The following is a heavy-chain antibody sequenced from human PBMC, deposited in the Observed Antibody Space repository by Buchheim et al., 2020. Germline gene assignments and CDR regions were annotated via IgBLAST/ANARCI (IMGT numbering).Heavy chain of an antibody. CDR1: SGSISGGFYY. Sequence: QVQLQESGPGLVKPSQTLSLTCTVSSGSISGGFYYWSWIRQHPGKGLEWIGYINYSGSTYYNPSLMRRITLSVDTPNNQFSLKLSSITAADTAVYFCAREVPMAGTWIDSWGQG. CDR2: INYSGST. CDR3: AREVPMAGTWIDS. J-gene: IGHJ4*02. D-gene: IGHD1-1*01. V-gene: IGHV4-31*03.